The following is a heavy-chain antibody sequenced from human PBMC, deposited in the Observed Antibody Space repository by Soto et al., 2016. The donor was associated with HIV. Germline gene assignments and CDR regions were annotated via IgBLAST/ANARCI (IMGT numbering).Heavy chain of an antibody. J-gene: IGHJ4*02. CDR1: GFTFSNSA. CDR3: ATDPYEYGSGLGD. CDR2: ITKSGGST. D-gene: IGHD3-10*01. V-gene: IGHV3-23*01. Sequence: EVQLLESGGGLVQPGGSLRLSCAASGFTFSNSAMTWVRQAPGKGLEWVSSITKSGGSTFYADSVKGRFIISRDNSKKILYLQVNRLRVEDTAVYYCATDPYEYGSGLGDWGQGTLVTVSS.